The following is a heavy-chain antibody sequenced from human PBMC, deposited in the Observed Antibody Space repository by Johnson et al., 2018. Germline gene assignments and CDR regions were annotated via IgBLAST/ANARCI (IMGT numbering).Heavy chain of an antibody. CDR1: GFTFSSYG. Sequence: VQLVETGGGVVQPGRSLRLSCAASGFTFSSYGMHWVRQAPGKGLEWVAVISYDGSNKYYADSVKGRFTISRDNSENMLYLQMNSLRADDTAMYYCARDPTSYFSHYLDYWGQGTPVTFSS. CDR3: ARDPTSYFSHYLDY. J-gene: IGHJ4*02. CDR2: ISYDGSNK. D-gene: IGHD2/OR15-2a*01. V-gene: IGHV3-30*03.